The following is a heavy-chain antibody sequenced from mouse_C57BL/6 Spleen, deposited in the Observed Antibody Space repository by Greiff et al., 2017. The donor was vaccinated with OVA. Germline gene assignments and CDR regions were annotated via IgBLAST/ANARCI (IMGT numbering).Heavy chain of an antibody. V-gene: IGHV3-6*01. Sequence: EVQLQQSGPGLVKPSQSLSLTCSVTGYSITSGYYWNWIRQFPGNKLEWMGYISYDGSNNYNPSLKNRISITRDTSKNQFFLKLNSVTTEDTATYYCAVANWDDYFDYWGQGTTLTVSS. CDR3: AVANWDDYFDY. CDR2: ISYDGSN. D-gene: IGHD4-1*01. CDR1: GYSITSGYY. J-gene: IGHJ2*01.